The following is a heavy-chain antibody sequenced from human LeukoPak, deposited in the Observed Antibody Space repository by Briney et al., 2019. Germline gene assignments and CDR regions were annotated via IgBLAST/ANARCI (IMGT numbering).Heavy chain of an antibody. CDR1: GGSMTSYY. D-gene: IGHD2-2*01. CDR3: ARDRGVVVPEGGLYYYYYMDV. Sequence: PSETLSLTCTVSGGSMTSYYWNWIRQPPGKGLEWIGFIFYSGSTNYNPSLKSRVTISVDTSRNQFSLKLSSVTAADTAIYYCARDRGVVVPEGGLYYYYYMDVWGKGTTVTVSS. CDR2: IFYSGST. J-gene: IGHJ6*03. V-gene: IGHV4-59*01.